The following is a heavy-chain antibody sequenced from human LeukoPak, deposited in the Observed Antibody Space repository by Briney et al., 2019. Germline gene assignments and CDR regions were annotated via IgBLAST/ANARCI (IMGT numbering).Heavy chain of an antibody. Sequence: ASVKVSCKASGGTFSSYAISWVRQASGQGLEWMGGIIPIFGTANYAQKFQGRVTITADESTSTAYMELSSLRSEDTAVYYCVWFGESKVGYWGQGTLVTVSS. D-gene: IGHD3-10*01. CDR1: GGTFSSYA. J-gene: IGHJ4*02. CDR3: VWFGESKVGY. V-gene: IGHV1-69*13. CDR2: IIPIFGTA.